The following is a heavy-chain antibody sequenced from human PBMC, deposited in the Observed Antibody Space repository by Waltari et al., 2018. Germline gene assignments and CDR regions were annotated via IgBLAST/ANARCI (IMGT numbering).Heavy chain of an antibody. Sequence: EVQLVESGGGLVKPGGSLRLSCAASGFTFSSYSMNWVRQAPGKGLEWVSSISSSSSYIYYADSVKGRFTISRDNAKNSLYLQMNSLRAEDTAVYYCARGPRDIVLVVYAISGMDVWGQGTTVTVSS. CDR1: GFTFSSYS. D-gene: IGHD2-8*02. V-gene: IGHV3-21*01. CDR2: ISSSSSYI. CDR3: ARGPRDIVLVVYAISGMDV. J-gene: IGHJ6*02.